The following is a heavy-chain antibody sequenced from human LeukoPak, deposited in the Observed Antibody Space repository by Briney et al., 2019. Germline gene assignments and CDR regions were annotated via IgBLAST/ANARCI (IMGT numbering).Heavy chain of an antibody. D-gene: IGHD1-14*01. CDR2: VDYSGST. J-gene: IGHJ4*02. Sequence: SETLSLTCSVSGGSIISSSYYWGWIRLPPGKGLEWIGSVDYSGSTWYNPSLEGRVTMSVDTSKSHFSLRLGSVTAADTAVYYWAQRGDLNRGIDYWGQGSLVTVSS. CDR1: GGSIISSSYY. V-gene: IGHV4-39*07. CDR3: AQRGDLNRGIDY.